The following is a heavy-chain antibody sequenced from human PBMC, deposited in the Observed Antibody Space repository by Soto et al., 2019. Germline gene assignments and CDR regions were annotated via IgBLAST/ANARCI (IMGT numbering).Heavy chain of an antibody. Sequence: QVQLQESGPGLVKPSGTLSLTCAVSGGSISSSNCWSWVRQPPGKGLEWIGEIYHSGSANYNPSPKSRVTMSVDKSKNQFSLKLSSVTAADTAVYYCARVEGRVYYGMDVWGQGTTVTVSS. CDR1: GGSISSSNC. CDR3: ARVEGRVYYGMDV. J-gene: IGHJ6*02. V-gene: IGHV4-4*02. CDR2: IYHSGSA.